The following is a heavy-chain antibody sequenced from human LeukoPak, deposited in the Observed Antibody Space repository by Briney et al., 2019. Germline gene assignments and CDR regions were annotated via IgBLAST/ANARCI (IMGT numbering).Heavy chain of an antibody. CDR1: GYTFTSYD. D-gene: IGHD3-3*01. CDR2: INTNTGNP. CDR3: ARLDYDSSWSGYYYMDV. V-gene: IGHV7-4-1*02. Sequence: ASVKVSCKASGYTFTSYDINWVRQAPGQGLEWMGWINTNTGNPTYAQGFTGRFVFSLDTSVSTAYLQISSLKAEDTAVYYCARLDYDSSWSGYYYMDVWGKGTTVTVSS. J-gene: IGHJ6*03.